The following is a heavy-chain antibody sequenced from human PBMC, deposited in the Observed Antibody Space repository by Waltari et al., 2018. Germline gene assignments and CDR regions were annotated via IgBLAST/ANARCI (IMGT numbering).Heavy chain of an antibody. CDR1: GFPFISYA. D-gene: IGHD2-15*01. CDR3: AKASLRTCSGARCYHFDY. J-gene: IGHJ4*02. CDR2: FSGGIDTT. V-gene: IGHV3-23*01. Sequence: EVQLLDSGGGLVQPGGSLRRSCAASGFPFISYAMSWVPQAPGKRLEWVSTFSGGIDTTYYANSVKGRFTISRDNSKNTLYLQVNSLRAEDTAVYYCAKASLRTCSGARCYHFDYWGQGTVVTVSS.